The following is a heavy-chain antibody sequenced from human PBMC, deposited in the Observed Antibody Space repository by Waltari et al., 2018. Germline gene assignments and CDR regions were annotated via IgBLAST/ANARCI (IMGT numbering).Heavy chain of an antibody. D-gene: IGHD6-6*01. CDR1: GFTFSSYS. V-gene: IGHV3-21*01. CDR2: ISSGTTYI. J-gene: IGHJ5*02. Sequence: EVQLVESGGGLVKPGGSLRLSCAASGFTFSSYSMNWVRQAPGQGLEWVSLISSGTTYIYYADSVKGRFTISRDNAKNSLYLQMNSLRAEDTAVYYCAREFGVAARPGGWFDPWGQGTLVTVSS. CDR3: AREFGVAARPGGWFDP.